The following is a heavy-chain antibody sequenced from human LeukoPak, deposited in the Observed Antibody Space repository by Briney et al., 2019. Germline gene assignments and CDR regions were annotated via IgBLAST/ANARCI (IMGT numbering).Heavy chain of an antibody. CDR2: IIPILGIA. J-gene: IGHJ4*02. D-gene: IGHD3-22*01. V-gene: IGHV1-69*04. CDR3: ARVGTYYYDSSGYYYAFDY. CDR1: GYTFNRYG. Sequence: SVVVSCKASGYTFNRYGISWVRQAPGQGLEWMGRIIPILGIANYAQKFRGRVTITADKSTSTAYMELSSLRSEDTAVYYCARVGTYYYDSSGYYYAFDYWGQGTLVTVSS.